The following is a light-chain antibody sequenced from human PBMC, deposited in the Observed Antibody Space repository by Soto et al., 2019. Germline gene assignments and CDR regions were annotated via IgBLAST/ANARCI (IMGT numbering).Light chain of an antibody. CDR1: QSISKY. V-gene: IGKV1-39*01. CDR2: AAS. CDR3: QQSYSTLYT. J-gene: IGKJ2*01. Sequence: DIQMTQSPSSLSASVGDRVTITCRASQSISKYLNWYQHKPGKVPKLLIYAASSLQSGVPSRFSGSGSKTDFTLTISSLQPEDFATYYCQQSYSTLYTFGQGTKLEIK.